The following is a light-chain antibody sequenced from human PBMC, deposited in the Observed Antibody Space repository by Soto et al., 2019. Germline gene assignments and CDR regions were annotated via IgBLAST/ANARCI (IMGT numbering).Light chain of an antibody. Sequence: DIQMTQSPSSLSASVGDRVTITCRARLPISNYLAWYQQKPGKIPNLLIYAASTLQAGVPSRFSGSDSGTDVTLNISRLQPEDVAAYYCQKYNSAPRTFGGGTKVESK. CDR2: AAS. J-gene: IGKJ4*01. V-gene: IGKV1-27*01. CDR3: QKYNSAPRT. CDR1: LPISNY.